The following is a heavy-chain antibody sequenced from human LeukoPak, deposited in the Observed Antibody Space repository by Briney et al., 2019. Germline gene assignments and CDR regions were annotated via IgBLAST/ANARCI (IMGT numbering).Heavy chain of an antibody. D-gene: IGHD5-24*01. CDR3: ARLWSGYNFDY. Sequence: SETLSLTCGVSGYSISSGFYWGWIRQPPGKGLQWIGSLYYTGSAEYNPSLKSRLTMSVDKSKNQFSLKLNSVTAADTAVYYCARLWSGYNFDYWGQGTLVTVSS. CDR1: GYSISSGFY. CDR2: LYYTGSA. V-gene: IGHV4-38-2*01. J-gene: IGHJ4*02.